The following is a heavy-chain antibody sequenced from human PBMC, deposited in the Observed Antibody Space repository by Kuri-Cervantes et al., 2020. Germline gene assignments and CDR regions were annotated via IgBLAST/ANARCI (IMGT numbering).Heavy chain of an antibody. Sequence: GSLRLSCAVYGGSFRGYYWSWIRQPPGKGLEWIGEINHRGSINYNPSLKSRVTISVDTSKNQFSLKLSSVTAADTAVYYCARPLNYYYYMDVWGKGTTVTVSS. CDR1: GGSFRGYY. CDR3: ARPLNYYYYMDV. J-gene: IGHJ6*03. CDR2: INHRGSI. V-gene: IGHV4-34*01.